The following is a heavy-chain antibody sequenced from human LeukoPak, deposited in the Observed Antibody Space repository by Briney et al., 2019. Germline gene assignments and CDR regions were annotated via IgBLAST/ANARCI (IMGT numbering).Heavy chain of an antibody. J-gene: IGHJ4*02. Sequence: SETLSLTCTVSGGSISPFYWSWIRQPPGKGLEWIAYIYYSGSTAYNPSLKSRVAISVDTSNNQVSLKLSSVTAADTAVYYCARHGYCSGGSWYWDYWGQGTLVTVSS. D-gene: IGHD2-15*01. CDR1: GGSISPFY. CDR3: ARHGYCSGGSWYWDY. CDR2: IYYSGST. V-gene: IGHV4-59*08.